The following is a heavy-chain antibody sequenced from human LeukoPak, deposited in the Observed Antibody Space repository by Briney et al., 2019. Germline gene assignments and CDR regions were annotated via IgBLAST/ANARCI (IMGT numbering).Heavy chain of an antibody. CDR2: INPNSGGT. V-gene: IGHV1-2*02. CDR1: GYTFTGYY. D-gene: IGHD3-10*01. CDR3: ARSSITMVRGVIITPPGY. J-gene: IGHJ4*02. Sequence: ASVKVSCKASGYTFTGYYMHWVRQAPGQGLEWMGWINPNSGGTNYAQKFQGRVTMTRDTSISTAYMELSRLRSDDTAVYYCARSSITMVRGVIITPPGYWGQGTLVTVPS.